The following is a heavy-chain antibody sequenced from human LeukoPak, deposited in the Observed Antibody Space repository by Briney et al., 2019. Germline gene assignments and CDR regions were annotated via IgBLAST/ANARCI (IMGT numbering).Heavy chain of an antibody. Sequence: GGSLRLSCVASGFTLSNHEMNWVRQAPGKGLEWVSYVSASGITIHYADSVKGRFAISRDNAKNSLFLEMNSVRAEDTAVYYWARGGMVRGHRGWFDPWGQGTLVTVSS. CDR1: GFTLSNHE. J-gene: IGHJ5*02. D-gene: IGHD3-10*01. CDR3: ARGGMVRGHRGWFDP. V-gene: IGHV3-48*03. CDR2: VSASGITI.